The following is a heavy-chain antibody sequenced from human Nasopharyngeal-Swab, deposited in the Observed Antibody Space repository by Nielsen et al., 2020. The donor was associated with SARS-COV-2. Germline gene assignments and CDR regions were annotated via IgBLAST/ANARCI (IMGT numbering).Heavy chain of an antibody. CDR2: INSKVYGATV. V-gene: IGHV3-49*04. J-gene: IGHJ3*01. Sequence: GESLKISCTPSGFPLGDFAVSWVRQAPGKGLEWVSLINSKVYGATVEYAASVKGRFIVSRDDSKSIAYLHMNNLESEDTAVYYCATIRLRWGKPDGFDLWGQGTVVTVSS. CDR3: ATIRLRWGKPDGFDL. CDR1: GFPLGDFA. D-gene: IGHD4-23*01.